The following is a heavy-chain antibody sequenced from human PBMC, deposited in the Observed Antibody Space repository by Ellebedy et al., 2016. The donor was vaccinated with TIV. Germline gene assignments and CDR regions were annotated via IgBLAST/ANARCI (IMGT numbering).Heavy chain of an antibody. CDR2: IYYSGST. Sequence: MPSETLSLTCTVSGGSISSSSYYWGWIRQPPGKGLEWIGSIYYSGSTYYNPSLKSRVTISVDTSKNQVSLKLSSVTAAATAVYYCARHQKGSSWYGCWFDPWGQGTLVTVSS. J-gene: IGHJ5*02. D-gene: IGHD6-13*01. V-gene: IGHV4-39*01. CDR3: ARHQKGSSWYGCWFDP. CDR1: GGSISSSSYY.